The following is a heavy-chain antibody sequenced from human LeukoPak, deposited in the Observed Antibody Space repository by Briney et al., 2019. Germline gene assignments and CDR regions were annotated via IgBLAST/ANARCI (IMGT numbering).Heavy chain of an antibody. Sequence: GGSLRLSCAASGFTFSDYYMSWVRQAPGKGLEWVSSISSSSSYIYYADSVKGRFTISRDNAKNSLYLQMNSLRAEDTAVYFCARAPDYDFWSGPPHYFDYWGQGTLVTVSS. CDR2: ISSSSSYI. CDR3: ARAPDYDFWSGPPHYFDY. V-gene: IGHV3-21*01. J-gene: IGHJ4*02. CDR1: GFTFSDYY. D-gene: IGHD3-3*01.